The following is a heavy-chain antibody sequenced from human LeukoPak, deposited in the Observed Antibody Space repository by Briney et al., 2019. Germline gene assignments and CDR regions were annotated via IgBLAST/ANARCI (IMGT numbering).Heavy chain of an antibody. Sequence: GGSLRLSCAASGFTFDDYAMHWVRQAPGKGLEWVSGISWNSGSIGYADSVKGRFTISRDNAKNSLYLQMNSLRAKDTALYYCAKGYSYGSLDYWGQGTLVTVSS. CDR1: GFTFDDYA. CDR3: AKGYSYGSLDY. J-gene: IGHJ4*02. D-gene: IGHD5-18*01. CDR2: ISWNSGSI. V-gene: IGHV3-9*01.